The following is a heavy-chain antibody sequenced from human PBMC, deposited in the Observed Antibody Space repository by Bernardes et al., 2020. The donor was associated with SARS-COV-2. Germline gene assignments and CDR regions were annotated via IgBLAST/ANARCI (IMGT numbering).Heavy chain of an antibody. CDR3: ARSGYSYGYSYYYYGMDV. CDR2: ISSSGSTI. V-gene: IGHV3-11*01. Sequence: GGSLRLSCAASGFTFSDYYMSWIRQAPGKGLEWVSYISSSGSTIYYADSVKGRFTISRDNAKNSLYLQMNSLRAEDTAVYYCARSGYSYGYSYYYYGMDVWGQGTTVTVSS. CDR1: GFTFSDYY. D-gene: IGHD5-18*01. J-gene: IGHJ6*02.